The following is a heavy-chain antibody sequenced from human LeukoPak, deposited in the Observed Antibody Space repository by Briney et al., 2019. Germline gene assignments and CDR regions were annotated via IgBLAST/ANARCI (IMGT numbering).Heavy chain of an antibody. CDR1: GYTFTDNY. D-gene: IGHD3-16*02. Sequence: ASVKVSCKASGYTFTDNYMHWVRQAPGQGLEWMGWINPNSGGTKYALQFQGRVTMTRGTSISTAYMELSRLRSDDTAVYYCARDRGSYRFDSWGQGTLATVSS. J-gene: IGHJ5*01. CDR2: INPNSGGT. V-gene: IGHV1-2*02. CDR3: ARDRGSYRFDS.